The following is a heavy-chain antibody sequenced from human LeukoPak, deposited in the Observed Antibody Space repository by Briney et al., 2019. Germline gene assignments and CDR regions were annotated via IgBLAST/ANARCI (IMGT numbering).Heavy chain of an antibody. D-gene: IGHD2-2*02. Sequence: PGGSRRLSCEASGFTLSNYFMSWVRQAPGKGREWVANIAQDGNEKNYVDSVKGRFTISRDNARRSVYLQMNRLRAEDTAIYYCVRIGPEPGPRHYTDYWGQGTLVTVSS. J-gene: IGHJ4*02. CDR1: GFTLSNYF. V-gene: IGHV3-7*01. CDR2: IAQDGNEK. CDR3: VRIGPEPGPRHYTDY.